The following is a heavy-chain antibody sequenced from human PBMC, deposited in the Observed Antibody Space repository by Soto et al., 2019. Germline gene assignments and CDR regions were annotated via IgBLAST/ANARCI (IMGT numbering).Heavy chain of an antibody. Sequence: VGSLSLSCASSVFTFSSYAMHCVRHSPGKGLEWVAVISYDGSNKYYADSVKGRFTISRDNSKNTLYLQMNSLRAEDTAVYYLARGTSSLTRFDYWGQGTLVTVS. CDR2: ISYDGSNK. D-gene: IGHD2-2*01. CDR3: ARGTSSLTRFDY. V-gene: IGHV3-30-3*01. CDR1: VFTFSSYA. J-gene: IGHJ4*02.